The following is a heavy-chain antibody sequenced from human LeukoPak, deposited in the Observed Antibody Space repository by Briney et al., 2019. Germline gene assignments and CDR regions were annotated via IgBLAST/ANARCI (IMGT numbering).Heavy chain of an antibody. J-gene: IGHJ4*02. CDR1: GXTFSSYA. V-gene: IGHV3-23*01. D-gene: IGHD3-10*01. CDR2: ISYSGNA. Sequence: GGSLRLSCAASGXTFSSYAMRWVRQAPGKGLQWVSSISYSGNAYYAYSVKRRFTISRDNSQNTLYLQMNSLRAEDTAIYYCAIDGFLKDLDFWGQGTLVTVSS. CDR3: AIDGFLKDLDF.